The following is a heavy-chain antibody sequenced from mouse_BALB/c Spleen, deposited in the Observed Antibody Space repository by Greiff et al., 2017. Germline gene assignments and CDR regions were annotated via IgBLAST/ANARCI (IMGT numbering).Heavy chain of an antibody. J-gene: IGHJ4*01. V-gene: IGHV1S29*02. CDR2: IYPYNGGT. D-gene: IGHD1-1*01. CDR1: GYTFTDYN. Sequence: VQLQQSGPELVKPGASVKISCKASGYTFTDYNMHWVKQSHGKSLEWIGYIYPYNGGTGYNQKFKSKATLTVDNSSSTAYMELRSLTSEDSAVYYCARDTTVNYAMDYWGQGTSVTVSS. CDR3: ARDTTVNYAMDY.